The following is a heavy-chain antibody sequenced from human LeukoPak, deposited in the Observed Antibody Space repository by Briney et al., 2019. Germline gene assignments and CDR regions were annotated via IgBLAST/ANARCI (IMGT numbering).Heavy chain of an antibody. J-gene: IGHJ4*01. CDR1: GFTFGSYW. CDR2: IKQDGSEI. D-gene: IGHD1-14*01. V-gene: IGHV3-7*03. Sequence: GESLRLSCSASGFTFGSYWMNWVRQSPGKGPEWVANIKQDGSEINYVDSVKGRFIISRDNAKNSLYLQMNSLRVDDTAVYYCAGGSGWITGDWGHGTLVTVSS. CDR3: AGGSGWITGD.